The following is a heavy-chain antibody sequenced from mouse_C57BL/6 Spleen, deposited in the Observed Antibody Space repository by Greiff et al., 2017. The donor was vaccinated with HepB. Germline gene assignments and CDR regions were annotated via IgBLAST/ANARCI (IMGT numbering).Heavy chain of an antibody. J-gene: IGHJ2*01. D-gene: IGHD1-1*01. CDR3: ARIITTVVDPYYFDY. CDR2: IYPRSGNT. V-gene: IGHV1-81*01. Sequence: QVQLNESGAELARPGASVKLSCKASGYTFTSYGISWVKQRTGQGLEWIGEIYPRSGNTYYNEKFKGKATLTADKSSSTAYMELRSLTSEDSAVYFCARIITTVVDPYYFDYWGQGTTLTVSS. CDR1: GYTFTSYG.